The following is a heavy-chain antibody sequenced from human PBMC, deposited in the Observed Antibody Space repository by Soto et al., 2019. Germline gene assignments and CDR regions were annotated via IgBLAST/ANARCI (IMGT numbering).Heavy chain of an antibody. CDR2: IWYDGSNK. D-gene: IGHD3-10*01. CDR1: GFTFSSYG. Sequence: QVQLVESGGGVVQPGRSLRLSCAASGFTFSSYGMHWVRQAPGKGLEWVAVIWYDGSNKYYADSVKGRFTISRDNSKNPLYLQMNSLRAEDTAVYYCARSDGSGSYYNDAFDIWGQGTMVTVSS. V-gene: IGHV3-33*01. CDR3: ARSDGSGSYYNDAFDI. J-gene: IGHJ3*02.